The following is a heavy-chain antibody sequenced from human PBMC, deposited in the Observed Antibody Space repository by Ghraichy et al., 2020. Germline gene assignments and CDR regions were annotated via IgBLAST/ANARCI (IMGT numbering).Heavy chain of an antibody. V-gene: IGHV3-11*01. D-gene: IGHD2-15*01. CDR2: ISSSGSTI. J-gene: IGHJ5*02. CDR1: GFTFSDYY. CDR3: ARDLGYCSGGSCPHWFDP. Sequence: GGSLRLSCAASGFTFSDYYMSWIRQAPGKGLEWVSYISSSGSTIYYADSVKGRFTISRDNAKNSLYLQMNSLRAEDTAVYYCARDLGYCSGGSCPHWFDPWGQGTLVTVSS.